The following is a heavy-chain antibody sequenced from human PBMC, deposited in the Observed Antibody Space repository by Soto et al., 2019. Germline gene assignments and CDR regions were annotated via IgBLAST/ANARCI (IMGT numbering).Heavy chain of an antibody. CDR1: GFTFSSYS. CDR3: ARESAALNWFDP. V-gene: IGHV3-48*02. J-gene: IGHJ5*02. D-gene: IGHD2-2*01. CDR2: ISSSSSTI. Sequence: EVQLVESGGGLVQPGGSLRLSWAASGFTFSSYSMNWVCQAPGKGLEWVSYISSSSSTIYYADSVKGRFTISRDNAKNSLYLQMNSLRDEDTAVYYCARESAALNWFDPWGQGTLVTVSS.